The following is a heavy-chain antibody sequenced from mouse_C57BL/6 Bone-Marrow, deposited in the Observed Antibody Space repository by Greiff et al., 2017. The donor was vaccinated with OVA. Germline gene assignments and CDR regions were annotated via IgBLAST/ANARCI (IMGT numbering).Heavy chain of an antibody. V-gene: IGHV1-63*01. Sequence: QVQLQQSGAELVRPGTSVKMSCKASGYTFTNYWIGWAKQRPGHGLEWIGDIYPGGGYTNYNEKFKGKATLTADKSSSTAYMQFSSLTSEDSAIYYCARSPLYYYGSSLWYFDVWGTGTTVTVSS. D-gene: IGHD1-1*01. CDR3: ARSPLYYYGSSLWYFDV. J-gene: IGHJ1*03. CDR2: IYPGGGYT. CDR1: GYTFTNYW.